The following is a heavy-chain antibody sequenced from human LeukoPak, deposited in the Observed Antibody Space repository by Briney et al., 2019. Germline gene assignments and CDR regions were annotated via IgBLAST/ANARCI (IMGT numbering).Heavy chain of an antibody. CDR1: GFTFSSYG. D-gene: IGHD2-2*01. CDR3: AKLKGYCSSTSCPA. Sequence: GGSLRLSCAASGFTFSSYGMHWVRQAPGKGLEWVAFIRYDGGNKYYADSVKGRFTISRDNSKNTLYLQMNSLRAEDTAVYYCAKLKGYCSSTSCPAWGQGTLVTVSS. CDR2: IRYDGGNK. V-gene: IGHV3-30*02. J-gene: IGHJ5*02.